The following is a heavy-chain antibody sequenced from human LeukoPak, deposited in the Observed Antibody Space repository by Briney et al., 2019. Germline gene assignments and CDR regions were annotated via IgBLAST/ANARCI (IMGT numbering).Heavy chain of an antibody. CDR2: ISGSGGST. V-gene: IGHV3-23*01. D-gene: IGHD3-22*01. J-gene: IGHJ6*03. Sequence: GGSLRLSCAASGFTFSSYGMSWVRQAPGKGLEWVSAISGSGGSTYYADSVKGRFTISRDNSKNTLYLQMNSLRAEDTAVYYCAKGYYYDSSGYYVAYMDVWGEGTTVTISS. CDR3: AKGYYYDSSGYYVAYMDV. CDR1: GFTFSSYG.